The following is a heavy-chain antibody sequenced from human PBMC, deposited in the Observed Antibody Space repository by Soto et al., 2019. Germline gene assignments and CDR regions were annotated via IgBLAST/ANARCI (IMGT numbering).Heavy chain of an antibody. Sequence: PSETLSLTCTVSGGSISSGGYYWSWIRQHPGKGLEWIGHIYYSGTTYYNLSLKSRVTISVDTSKNQFSLRLNSVTAADTAVYYCARVPEFSSSWFLDYWGQGTLVTVSS. J-gene: IGHJ4*02. D-gene: IGHD6-13*01. CDR3: ARVPEFSSSWFLDY. CDR1: GGSISSGGYY. CDR2: IYYSGTT. V-gene: IGHV4-31*03.